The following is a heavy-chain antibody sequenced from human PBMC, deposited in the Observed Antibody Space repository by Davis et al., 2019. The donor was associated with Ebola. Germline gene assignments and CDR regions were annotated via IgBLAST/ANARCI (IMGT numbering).Heavy chain of an antibody. CDR2: MSTSGSKT. Sequence: GGSLRLSCAASGFTLRSYVVSWVRQAPGAGLELVSSMSTSGSKTDYGDSVKGRFTISRDTSMNMLYLQMNSLRAEDTAVYYCAKDKFWTGSQVDYWGQGTLVTVSS. D-gene: IGHD3-10*01. CDR3: AKDKFWTGSQVDY. J-gene: IGHJ4*02. V-gene: IGHV3-23*01. CDR1: GFTLRSYV.